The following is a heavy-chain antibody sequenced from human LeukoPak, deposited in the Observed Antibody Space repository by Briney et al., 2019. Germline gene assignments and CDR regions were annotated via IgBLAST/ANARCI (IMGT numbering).Heavy chain of an antibody. D-gene: IGHD3-10*01. CDR2: IYTSGST. CDR3: ARSLVRGVIIFGYYYYYMDV. Sequence: PSQTLSLTCTVSGGSISSGSYYWSWILQPAGKGLEWIGRIYTSGSTNYNPSLKSRVTISVDTSKNQFSLKLSSVTAADTAVYYCARSLVRGVIIFGYYYYYMDVWGKGTTVTISS. V-gene: IGHV4-61*02. J-gene: IGHJ6*03. CDR1: GGSISSGSYY.